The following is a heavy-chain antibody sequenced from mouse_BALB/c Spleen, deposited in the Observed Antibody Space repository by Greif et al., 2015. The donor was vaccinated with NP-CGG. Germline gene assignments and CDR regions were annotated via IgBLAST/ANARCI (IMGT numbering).Heavy chain of an antibody. V-gene: IGHV2-6-1*01. CDR1: GFSLTSYG. CDR3: ARRAPDYYAMDY. J-gene: IGHJ4*01. Sequence: VKLVESGPGLVAPSQSLSITCTISGFSLTSYGVHWVRQPPGKGLEWLVVIWSDGSTTYNSALKSRLSISKDNSKSXVFLKMNSLQTDDTAMYYCARRAPDYYAMDYWGQGTSVTVSS. D-gene: IGHD6-1*01. CDR2: IWSDGST.